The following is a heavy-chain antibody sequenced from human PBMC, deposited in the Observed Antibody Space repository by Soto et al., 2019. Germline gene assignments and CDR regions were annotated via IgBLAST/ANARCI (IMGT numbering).Heavy chain of an antibody. CDR1: GGTFSSYG. V-gene: IGHV1-18*01. D-gene: IGHD6-13*01. Sequence: ASVKVSCKASGGTFSSYGISWVRQAPGQGLEWMGWISAYNGNTNYAQKLQGRVTMTTDTSTSTAYMELRSLRSDDTAVYYCAREGAAAAGTGWFDPWGQGTLVTVSS. CDR2: ISAYNGNT. CDR3: AREGAAAAGTGWFDP. J-gene: IGHJ5*02.